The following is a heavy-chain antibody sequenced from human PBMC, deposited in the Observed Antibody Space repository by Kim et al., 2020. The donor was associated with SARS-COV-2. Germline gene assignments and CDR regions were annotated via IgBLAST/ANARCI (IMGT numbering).Heavy chain of an antibody. CDR2: ISPDGRAQ. Sequence: GGSLRLSCEAPGFIFGIYWMTWVRQAPGKGLEWVANISPDGRAQYFVDSVRGRFSISRDNAKQSIFLQMNSLRPEDTAVYHCVRDGTHVTNFVYWGQGT. V-gene: IGHV3-7*03. D-gene: IGHD4-4*01. CDR3: VRDGTHVTNFVY. CDR1: GFIFGIYW. J-gene: IGHJ4*02.